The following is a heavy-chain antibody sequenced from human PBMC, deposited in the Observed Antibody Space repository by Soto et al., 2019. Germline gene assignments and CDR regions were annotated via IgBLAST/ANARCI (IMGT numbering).Heavy chain of an antibody. D-gene: IGHD4-17*01. Sequence: QLQLQESGPGLVKPSETLSLTCTVSGGSISSSSYYWGWIRQPPGKGLEWIGSIYYSGSTYYNPSLKSRVTISVDTSKNQFSLKLSSVTAADTAVYYCARHDYYGDYALDIWGQGTMVTVSS. J-gene: IGHJ3*02. CDR3: ARHDYYGDYALDI. V-gene: IGHV4-39*01. CDR2: IYYSGST. CDR1: GGSISSSSYY.